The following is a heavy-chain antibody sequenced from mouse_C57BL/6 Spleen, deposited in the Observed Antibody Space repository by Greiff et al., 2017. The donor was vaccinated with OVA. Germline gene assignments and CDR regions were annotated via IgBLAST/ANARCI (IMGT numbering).Heavy chain of an antibody. CDR2: IWTGGGT. CDR3: ARERDYGSSYRAMDY. V-gene: IGHV2-9-1*01. CDR1: GFSLTSYA. Sequence: QVQLQQSGPGLVAPSQSLSITCTVSGFSLTSYAISWVRQPPGKGLEWLGVIWTGGGTNYNSALKSRLSISKDNSKSQVFLKMNSLQTDDTARYYCARERDYGSSYRAMDYWGQGTSVTVSS. D-gene: IGHD1-1*01. J-gene: IGHJ4*01.